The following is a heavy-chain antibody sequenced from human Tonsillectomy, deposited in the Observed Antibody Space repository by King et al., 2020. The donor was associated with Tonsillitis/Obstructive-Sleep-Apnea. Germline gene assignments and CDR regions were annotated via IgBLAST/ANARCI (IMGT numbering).Heavy chain of an antibody. Sequence: VQLVQSGSELKKPGASVKVSCKASGYTFTSYAMNWVRQAPGQGLEWMGWINTNTGNPTYAQGFTGLFVFSLDTSVSTAYLQISSLKAEDTAVYYCARGPYYYDSSGYGAFDIWGQGTMVTVSS. V-gene: IGHV7-4-1*02. CDR3: ARGPYYYDSSGYGAFDI. D-gene: IGHD3-22*01. CDR2: INTNTGNP. CDR1: GYTFTSYA. J-gene: IGHJ3*02.